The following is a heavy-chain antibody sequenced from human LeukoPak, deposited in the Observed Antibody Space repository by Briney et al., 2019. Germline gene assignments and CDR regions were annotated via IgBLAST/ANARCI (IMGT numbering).Heavy chain of an antibody. CDR1: GGSISSSKW. D-gene: IGHD1-26*01. Sequence: PSGTLSLTCAVSGGSISSSKWWSWVRQPPGKGLEWIGEISHRGSTNYTPSLKSRFTIPVAKSTNQFSLKLSSVTAADTAVYYCARLPLVGATFDSWGQGTLVTVSS. J-gene: IGHJ4*02. CDR3: ARLPLVGATFDS. V-gene: IGHV4-4*02. CDR2: ISHRGST.